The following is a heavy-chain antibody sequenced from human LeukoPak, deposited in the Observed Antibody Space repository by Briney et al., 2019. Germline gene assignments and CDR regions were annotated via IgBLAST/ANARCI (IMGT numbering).Heavy chain of an antibody. CDR2: ISHDGNNK. CDR1: GFSFSSYA. J-gene: IGHJ4*02. D-gene: IGHD3-10*01. CDR3: ARGWLRGVILVGYFDC. V-gene: IGHV3-30-3*01. Sequence: GGSLRLSCAASGFSFSSYALHWVRQAPGKGLQWVAVISHDGNNKHYADSVKGRFTISRDNSKNALNLQMDSLRAEDTAVYYCARGWLRGVILVGYFDCWDQGTLVTVSS.